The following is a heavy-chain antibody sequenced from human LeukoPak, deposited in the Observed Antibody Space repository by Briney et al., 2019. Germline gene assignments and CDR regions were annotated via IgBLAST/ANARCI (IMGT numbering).Heavy chain of an antibody. CDR3: ARLTNILTGYYTAFFDS. V-gene: IGHV4-4*08. CDR2: IHNSGRT. D-gene: IGHD3-9*01. Sequence: PSETLSLTCSVSGGSVSSYYWSWIRQSPGKGLEWIGYIHNSGRTNYNPSLKSRVTGFVDTSKNQVSLRLSSVTAADTAVYYCARLTNILTGYYTAFFDSWGHGSRLTVSS. CDR1: GGSVSSYY. J-gene: IGHJ4*01.